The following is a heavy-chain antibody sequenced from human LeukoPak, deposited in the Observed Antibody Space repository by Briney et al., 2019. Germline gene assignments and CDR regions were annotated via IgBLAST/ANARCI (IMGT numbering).Heavy chain of an antibody. CDR1: GYTFTSFD. CDR2: VNCDNENT. Sequence: ASVEVSCKTSGYTFTSFDINWVRHTTGHGPEWMGWVNCDNENTRYARKFQGRVAITRDTSTRTVYLELNNLSSDDTAMYYCTRGPFLNGNAYNWFDPWGQGTLVTVSS. J-gene: IGHJ5*02. V-gene: IGHV1-8*03. CDR3: TRGPFLNGNAYNWFDP. D-gene: IGHD1-20*01.